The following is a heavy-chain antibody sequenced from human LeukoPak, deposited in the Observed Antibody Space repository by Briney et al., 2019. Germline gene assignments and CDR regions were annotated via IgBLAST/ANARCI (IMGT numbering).Heavy chain of an antibody. CDR1: GYTFTSHG. CDR3: ARLVRGIIITKSYNWFDP. V-gene: IGHV1-8*02. J-gene: IGHJ5*02. D-gene: IGHD3-10*01. CDR2: MNPNSGNT. Sequence: GASVKVSCKASGYTFTSHGINWVRQATGQGLEWMGWMNPNSGNTDYAQKFQGRVTMTRNTSISTAYMELSSLRSDDTAVYYCARLVRGIIITKSYNWFDPWGQGTLVTVSS.